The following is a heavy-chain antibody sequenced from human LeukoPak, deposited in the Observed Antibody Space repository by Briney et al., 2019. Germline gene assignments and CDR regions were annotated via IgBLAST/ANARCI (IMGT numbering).Heavy chain of an antibody. J-gene: IGHJ4*02. CDR2: IYTSGST. D-gene: IGHD2-15*01. Sequence: SETLSLTCTVSGGSISSGSYYWSWIGQPAGKGLEWIGRIYTSGSTNYNPSLKSRITISVDTSKNQFSLKLSSVTAADTALYYCATERGDLVVDYWGQGTLVTVSS. CDR3: ATERGDLVVDY. CDR1: GGSISSGSYY. V-gene: IGHV4-61*02.